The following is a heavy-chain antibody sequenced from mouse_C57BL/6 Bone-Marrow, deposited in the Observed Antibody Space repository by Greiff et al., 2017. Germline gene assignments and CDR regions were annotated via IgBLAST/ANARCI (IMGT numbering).Heavy chain of an antibody. CDR2: IDPSDSYT. J-gene: IGHJ1*03. CDR1: GYTFTSYW. Sequence: QVQLQQPGAELVRPGTSVKLSCKASGYTFTSYWMHWVKQRPGQGLEWIGVIDPSDSYTNYNQKFKGKATLTVDTSSSTAYMQLSGLTSEDSAVYYCARYSTTVVATDWYFDVRGTGTTVTVSS. D-gene: IGHD1-1*01. CDR3: ARYSTTVVATDWYFDV. V-gene: IGHV1-59*01.